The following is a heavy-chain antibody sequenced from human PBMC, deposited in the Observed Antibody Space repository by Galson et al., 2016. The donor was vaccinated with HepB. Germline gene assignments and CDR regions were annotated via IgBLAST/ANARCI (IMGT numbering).Heavy chain of an antibody. CDR2: ISWSGSSE. D-gene: IGHD2-21*01. CDR3: IREVIKAYVKYGLDV. CDR1: GFAFRDYA. V-gene: IGHV3-30*01. J-gene: IGHJ6*02. Sequence: SLRLSCAGSGFAFRDYAIHWVRQTPAKGLEWVASISWSGSSEDYADSAKGRFTVSRDNSMNTVYRHMNSLRADDTAVYHCIREVIKAYVKYGLDVWGRGTTVTVSS.